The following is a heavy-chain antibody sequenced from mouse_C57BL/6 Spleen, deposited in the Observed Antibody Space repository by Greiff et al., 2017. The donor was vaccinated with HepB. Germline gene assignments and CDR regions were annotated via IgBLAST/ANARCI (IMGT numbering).Heavy chain of an antibody. V-gene: IGHV14-2*01. CDR2: IDPEDGET. J-gene: IGHJ1*03. D-gene: IGHD2-1*01. Sequence: EVQLQQSGAELVKPGASVKLSCTASGFNIKDYYMHWVKQRTEQGLEWIGRIDPEDGETKNAPKFQGKATITADTSSNTAYLQLSSLTSEDTAVYYCALIYYGNPWYFDVWGTGTTVTVSS. CDR3: ALIYYGNPWYFDV. CDR1: GFNIKDYY.